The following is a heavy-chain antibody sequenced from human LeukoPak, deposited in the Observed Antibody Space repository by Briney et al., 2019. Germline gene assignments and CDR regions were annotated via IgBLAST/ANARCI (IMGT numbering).Heavy chain of an antibody. CDR2: MNPNSGNT. D-gene: IGHD3-10*01. CDR1: GGSFSNYA. Sequence: ASVTVSCKASGGSFSNYAISWLRRAPGQGLEWMGWMNPNSGNTGYAQKFQGRVTMTRNTSISTAYMELSSLRSEDTAVYYCARSYYYGSGRQYYFDYWGQGTLVTVSS. V-gene: IGHV1-8*02. J-gene: IGHJ4*02. CDR3: ARSYYYGSGRQYYFDY.